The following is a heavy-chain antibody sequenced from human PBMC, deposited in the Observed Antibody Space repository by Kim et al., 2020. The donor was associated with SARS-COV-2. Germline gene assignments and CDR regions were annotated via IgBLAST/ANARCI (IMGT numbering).Heavy chain of an antibody. CDR3: AKGKWELST. J-gene: IGHJ5*02. CDR2: GST. Sequence: GSTNYNPSLKSRVTISVDTSKNQCSRKLSTVTAADTAVYYCAKGKWELSTWGQGTLVTVSS. V-gene: IGHV4-59*09. D-gene: IGHD1-26*01.